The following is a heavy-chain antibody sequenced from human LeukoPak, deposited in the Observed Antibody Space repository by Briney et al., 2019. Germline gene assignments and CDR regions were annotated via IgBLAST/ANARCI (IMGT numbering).Heavy chain of an antibody. CDR1: GYTFTGYY. Sequence: ASVKIYCKASGYTFTGYYMHWVRQAPGQGPEWIGWINPNSGGTNYAQKFQGRVTMIRDTSISTAYMDLTKLRSDDTAVYYCARAGGYSDYDTCDYWGQGNLVTVSS. CDR3: ARAGGYSDYDTCDY. J-gene: IGHJ4*02. CDR2: INPNSGGT. D-gene: IGHD5-12*01. V-gene: IGHV1-2*02.